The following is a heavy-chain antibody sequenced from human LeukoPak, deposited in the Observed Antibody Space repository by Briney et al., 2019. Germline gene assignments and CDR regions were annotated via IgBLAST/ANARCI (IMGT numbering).Heavy chain of an antibody. CDR3: ARYPGIAAAGLGGDAFGI. V-gene: IGHV3-48*03. CDR2: ISSSGSTI. Sequence: GGSLRLSCAASGFTFSSYEMNWVRQAPGKGLEWVSYISSSGSTIYYADSVKGRFTISRDNAKNSLYLQMNSLRAEDTAVYYCARYPGIAAAGLGGDAFGIWGQGTMVTVSS. CDR1: GFTFSSYE. J-gene: IGHJ3*02. D-gene: IGHD6-13*01.